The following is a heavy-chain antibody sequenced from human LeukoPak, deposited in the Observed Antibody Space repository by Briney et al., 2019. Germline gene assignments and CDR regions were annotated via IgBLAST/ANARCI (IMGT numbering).Heavy chain of an antibody. Sequence: SGGSLRLSCAASGFTLSSYSMNWVRQAPGKGREGGSYISSSSSTIYYADSVKGRFTISRDNAKNSLYLQMNSLRAEDTAVSYCARGDYWGQGTLVTVSS. D-gene: IGHD1-26*01. V-gene: IGHV3-48*01. CDR1: GFTLSSYS. J-gene: IGHJ4*02. CDR2: ISSSSSTI. CDR3: ARGDY.